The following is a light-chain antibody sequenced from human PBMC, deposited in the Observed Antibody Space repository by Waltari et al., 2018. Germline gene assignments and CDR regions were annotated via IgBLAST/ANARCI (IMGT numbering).Light chain of an antibody. V-gene: IGLV2-23*02. J-gene: IGLJ3*02. CDR1: SIAVVAHHL. Sequence: SALTQSAPVSGSPAQSIPTSCPGTSIAVVAHHLVSGYQHHPGRAPKLILSGVTKRPSGISDRFSGSKSGNTASLTISGLQSEDEADYYCSSYTQSRTRVFGGGTKVTVL. CDR3: SSYTQSRTRV. CDR2: GVT.